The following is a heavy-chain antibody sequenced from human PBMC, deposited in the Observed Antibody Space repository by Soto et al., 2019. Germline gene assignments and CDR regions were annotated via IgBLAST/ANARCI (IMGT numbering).Heavy chain of an antibody. J-gene: IGHJ3*02. CDR2: ISPYNGNT. Sequence: ASVKVSCKASGYMFNNYGISWVRQAPGQGLEWMAWISPYNGNTNYAQKFQGRVTMTADSSTSTAYMELRSLRSDDTAVYYCARDSAMIVVVMDAFDIWGQGTMVTVSS. V-gene: IGHV1-18*04. CDR3: ARDSAMIVVVMDAFDI. D-gene: IGHD3-22*01. CDR1: GYMFNNYG.